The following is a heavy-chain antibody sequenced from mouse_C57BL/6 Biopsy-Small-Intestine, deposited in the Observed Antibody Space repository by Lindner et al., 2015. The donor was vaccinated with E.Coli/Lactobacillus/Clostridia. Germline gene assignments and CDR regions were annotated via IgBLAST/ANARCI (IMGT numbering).Heavy chain of an antibody. Sequence: VQLQESGPELVKPGASVNISCEASGYSFTDYNMNWVKQSNGKSLEWIGVINPNYGTTSYNQKFKDKATLTADKSSSTAYIQLSSLTSDDSAVYYCARRGLISTVVAPDYWGQGTTLTVSS. CDR3: ARRGLISTVVAPDY. V-gene: IGHV1-39*01. CDR2: INPNYGTT. D-gene: IGHD1-1*01. CDR1: GYSFTDYN. J-gene: IGHJ2*01.